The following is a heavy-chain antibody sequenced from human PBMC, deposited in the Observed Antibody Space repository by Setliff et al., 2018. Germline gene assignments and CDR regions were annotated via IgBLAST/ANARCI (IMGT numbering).Heavy chain of an antibody. Sequence: PSETLSLTCTVSGGSISSSSYYWGWIRQPPGKGPEWIGSIYYRGSTYYSPSLKSRVTISIDTSKNQFSLKLSSVTAADTAVYYCARDLYDYVWGTYRYHDAFDIWGQGTMVTVS. CDR3: ARDLYDYVWGTYRYHDAFDI. CDR2: IYYRGST. J-gene: IGHJ3*02. V-gene: IGHV4-39*07. D-gene: IGHD3-16*02. CDR1: GGSISSSSYY.